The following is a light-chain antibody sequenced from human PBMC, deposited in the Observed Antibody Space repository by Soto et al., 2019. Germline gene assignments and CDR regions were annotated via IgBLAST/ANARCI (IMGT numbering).Light chain of an antibody. CDR2: AAS. V-gene: IGKV3-20*01. J-gene: IGKJ1*01. CDR1: QNLGSGY. Sequence: DIVLTQSPGTLSLSPGDRATLSCRASQNLGSGYLAWYQQKPGQAPRILIYAASTRATGIPDRFSGSGSGTDYSLTISRLEPEDFAVYYCQQYDPSPRTFGQGTKVDIK. CDR3: QQYDPSPRT.